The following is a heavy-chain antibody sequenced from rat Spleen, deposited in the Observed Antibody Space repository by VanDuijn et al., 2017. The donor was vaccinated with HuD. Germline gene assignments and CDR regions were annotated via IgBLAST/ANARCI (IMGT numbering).Heavy chain of an antibody. CDR1: GFTFNNHW. D-gene: IGHD1-9*01. Sequence: EVQLVESGGGLVQPGRSLKLSCVASGFTFNNHWMTWIRQAPGKGLEWVASLTNTGGSTYYPDSVKGRFTISRDNAKSTLYLQMNSLRSEDTATYYCTTETYFGYNYHHYWGQGVMVTVSS. V-gene: IGHV5-31*01. CDR3: TTETYFGYNYHHY. CDR2: LTNTGGST. J-gene: IGHJ2*01.